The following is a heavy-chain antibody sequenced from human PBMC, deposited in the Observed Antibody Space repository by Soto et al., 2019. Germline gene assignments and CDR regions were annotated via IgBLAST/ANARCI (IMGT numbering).Heavy chain of an antibody. CDR3: ASGGYDFWSGYYTGYFDY. CDR2: IYYSGST. Sequence: SETLSLTCTVSGGSISSYYWSWIRQPPGKGLEWIGYIYYSGSTNYNPSLKSRVTISVDTSKNQFSLKLSSVTAADTAVYYCASGGYDFWSGYYTGYFDYWGQGTLVTVS. J-gene: IGHJ4*02. CDR1: GGSISSYY. D-gene: IGHD3-3*01. V-gene: IGHV4-59*01.